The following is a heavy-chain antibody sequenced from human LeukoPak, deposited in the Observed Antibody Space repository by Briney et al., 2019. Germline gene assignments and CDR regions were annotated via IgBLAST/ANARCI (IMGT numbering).Heavy chain of an antibody. CDR1: GGSIISGGYY. CDR2: IYYSGST. D-gene: IGHD5-24*01. Sequence: SQTLSLTCTVSGGSIISGGYYWSWIRQHPGKGLEWIGYIYYSGSTYYNPSLKSRVTISVDTSKNQFSLKLSSVTAADTAVYYCARDRDGVNTFDYWGQGTLVTVSS. CDR3: ARDRDGVNTFDY. V-gene: IGHV4-31*03. J-gene: IGHJ4*02.